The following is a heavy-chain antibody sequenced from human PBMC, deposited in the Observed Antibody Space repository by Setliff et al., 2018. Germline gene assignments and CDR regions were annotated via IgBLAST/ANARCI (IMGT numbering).Heavy chain of an antibody. D-gene: IGHD3-22*01. CDR1: GGSMRSISYY. J-gene: IGHJ5*02. Sequence: PSETLSLTCTVSGGSMRSISYYWGWVRQPPGKGLEWIGTIYDSGTTYYNPSLKSRVTISVDTSKNQFSLRLSSVTAADTAVYYCARDTSSDWAAWFDPWSQGILVTVSS. CDR3: ARDTSSDWAAWFDP. V-gene: IGHV4-39*02. CDR2: IYDSGTT.